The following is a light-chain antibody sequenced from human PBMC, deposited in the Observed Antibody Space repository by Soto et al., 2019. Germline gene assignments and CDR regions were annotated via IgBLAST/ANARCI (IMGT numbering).Light chain of an antibody. V-gene: IGLV2-8*01. CDR1: SSDVGGYNY. J-gene: IGLJ2*01. Sequence: QSALTQPPSASGSPGQSVTISCTGTSSDVGGYNYVSWYQQHPGKAPKLMIYEVSKRPSGVPDRFSGSKSGNTASLTVSGVQAEDEADYYCSSYSGSNILVFGGGTKVTVL. CDR2: EVS. CDR3: SSYSGSNILV.